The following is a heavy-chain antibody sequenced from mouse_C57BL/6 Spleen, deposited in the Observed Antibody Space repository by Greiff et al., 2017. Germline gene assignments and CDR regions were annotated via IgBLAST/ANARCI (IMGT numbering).Heavy chain of an antibody. Sequence: QVHVKQSGAELVRPGASVTLSCKASGYTFTDYEMHWVKQTPVHGLEWIGAIDPETGGTAYNQKFKGKAILTADKSSSTAYMELRSLTSEDSAVYYCTRGGLPRAFDYWGQGTTLTVSS. J-gene: IGHJ2*01. D-gene: IGHD2-10*01. CDR1: GYTFTDYE. CDR3: TRGGLPRAFDY. V-gene: IGHV1-15*01. CDR2: IDPETGGT.